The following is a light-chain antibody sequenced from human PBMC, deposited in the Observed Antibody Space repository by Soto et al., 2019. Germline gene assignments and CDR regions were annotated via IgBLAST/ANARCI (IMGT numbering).Light chain of an antibody. Sequence: DIVMTQSPDSLAVSLGERATINCKSSQSVLYSSNNKNYLAWYQQKPRQPPKLLIYWASTRESGVPDRFSGSGSGTHFTLTISNLQAEDVAVYYRQQYYSTPPYTFGQVTKLEIK. V-gene: IGKV4-1*01. CDR1: QSVLYSSNNKNY. J-gene: IGKJ2*01. CDR3: QQYYSTPPYT. CDR2: WAS.